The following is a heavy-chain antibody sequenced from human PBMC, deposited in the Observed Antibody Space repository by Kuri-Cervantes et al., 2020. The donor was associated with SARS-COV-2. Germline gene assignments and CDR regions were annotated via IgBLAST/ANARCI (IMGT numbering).Heavy chain of an antibody. V-gene: IGHV5-51*01. CDR3: ARRAYGEQVDYYYMDV. CDR2: IYPGDSDT. Sequence: GGSLRLSCKCSGYSFTSYWIGWVRQMPGKGLEWMGIIYPGDSDTRYSPSFQGQVTISADKSISTAFLQWSSLKASDTAMYYCARRAYGEQVDYYYMDVWGKGTTVTVSS. D-gene: IGHD4-17*01. J-gene: IGHJ6*03. CDR1: GYSFTSYW.